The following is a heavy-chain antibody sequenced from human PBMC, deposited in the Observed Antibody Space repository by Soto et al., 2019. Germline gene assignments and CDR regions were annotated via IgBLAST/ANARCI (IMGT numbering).Heavy chain of an antibody. J-gene: IGHJ4*02. CDR2: ISGFNGQT. Sequence: QVQLVQSGPEVKKPGASVKVSCKASGNTFASHGFSWVRQAPGQGLEWMGWISGFNGQTNYALKFQGRVTLTTDTSTSTADMELRSLRSDDTAVYFCARVVPRGVAVVRDYWGQGTLVTVSS. CDR1: GNTFASHG. D-gene: IGHD3-10*01. CDR3: ARVVPRGVAVVRDY. V-gene: IGHV1-18*01.